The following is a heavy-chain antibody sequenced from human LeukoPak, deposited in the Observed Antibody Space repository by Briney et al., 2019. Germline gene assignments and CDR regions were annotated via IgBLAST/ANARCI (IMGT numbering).Heavy chain of an antibody. V-gene: IGHV3-53*01. D-gene: IGHD3-22*01. CDR1: GFTVSSNY. CDR2: IYSGDST. CDR3: AKQQVRVISQS. J-gene: IGHJ5*02. Sequence: PGGSLRLSCAASGFTVSSNYMSWVRQAPGKGLEWVSVIYSGDSTYYADSLKGRFTISRDNSKNTLYLQMNSLRAEDTAIYYCAKQQVRVISQSWGQGTLVTVSS.